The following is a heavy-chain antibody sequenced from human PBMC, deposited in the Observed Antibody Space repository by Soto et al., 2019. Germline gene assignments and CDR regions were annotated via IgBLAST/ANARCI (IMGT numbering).Heavy chain of an antibody. D-gene: IGHD2-15*01. J-gene: IGHJ6*02. Sequence: QVQLAESGGGVVQPGRSLRLSCAASGFTFSSYVMYWVRQAPGKGLEWVAVISYDGNNKYYADSVKGRFTISRDNSKNTLYLQMNSLRAEDTAVYYCARAGCDGGSCYTLVGLRYGMDVWGQGTTVTVSS. CDR2: ISYDGNNK. V-gene: IGHV3-30-3*01. CDR3: ARAGCDGGSCYTLVGLRYGMDV. CDR1: GFTFSSYV.